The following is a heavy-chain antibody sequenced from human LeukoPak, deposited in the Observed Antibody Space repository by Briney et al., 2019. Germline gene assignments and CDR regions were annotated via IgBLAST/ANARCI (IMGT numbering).Heavy chain of an antibody. V-gene: IGHV4-4*07. D-gene: IGHD2-15*01. Sequence: SETLSLTCTVSGGSISSYYWSWIRQPAGKGLEWIGRIYTSGSTNYNPSLKSRVTMSVDTSKNQFSLKLSSVTAADTAVYYCAKSRSDGGYCSGGSCYPTVPYFDYWGQGTLVTVSS. CDR1: GGSISSYY. CDR2: IYTSGST. J-gene: IGHJ4*02. CDR3: AKSRSDGGYCSGGSCYPTVPYFDY.